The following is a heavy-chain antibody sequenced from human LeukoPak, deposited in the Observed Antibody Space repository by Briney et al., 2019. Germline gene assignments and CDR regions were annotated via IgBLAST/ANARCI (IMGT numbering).Heavy chain of an antibody. CDR2: INHLGST. D-gene: IGHD3-3*01. J-gene: IGHJ5*02. Sequence: SETLSLTCAVYGGPFSGYYWSWIRQPPGKGLEWIGEINHLGSTNYNSSLKSRVTISVDTSKHQCSLRLTSVTAADTAVYYCARYELEHWGQGTLVTVSS. CDR1: GGPFSGYY. V-gene: IGHV4-34*01. CDR3: ARYELEH.